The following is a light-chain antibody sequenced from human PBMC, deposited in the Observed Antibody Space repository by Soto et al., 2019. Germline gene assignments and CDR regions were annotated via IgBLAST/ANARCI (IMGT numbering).Light chain of an antibody. CDR3: HQRQSWPRT. J-gene: IGKJ1*01. CDR1: QSVSNNY. Sequence: EIVMTQSPGTLSLSPGERATLSCRASQSVSNNYLAWYQQKPGQAPRLLIYGASSRATGIPARFSASGSGTDFTLTISDVQPEDFALYYCHQRQSWPRTFGQGTKVDI. CDR2: GAS. V-gene: IGKV3-20*01.